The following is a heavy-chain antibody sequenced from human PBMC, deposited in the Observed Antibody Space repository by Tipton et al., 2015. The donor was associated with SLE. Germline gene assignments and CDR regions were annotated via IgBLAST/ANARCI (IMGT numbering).Heavy chain of an antibody. Sequence: TLSLTCSVSGGSITSGTYYWSWIRQPAGKGLEWIGHIYTSGSTKYNPSLQSRVTMSIDTSNNQFSLKLSSVTAADTAVYYCARSDSGIPAPGFDYWGQGTLVTVSS. V-gene: IGHV4-61*09. J-gene: IGHJ4*02. CDR2: IYTSGST. CDR3: ARSDSGIPAPGFDY. D-gene: IGHD6-13*01. CDR1: GGSITSGTYY.